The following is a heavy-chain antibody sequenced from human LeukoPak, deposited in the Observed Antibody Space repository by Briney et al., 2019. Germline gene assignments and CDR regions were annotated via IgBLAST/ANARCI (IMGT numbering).Heavy chain of an antibody. CDR1: GFIVSSNY. V-gene: IGHV3-53*01. CDR2: FYGDGST. CDR3: AREAVAVAGFFDY. J-gene: IGHJ4*02. Sequence: GGSLRLSCAASGFIVSSNYMSWVRQAPGKGLEWVSVFYGDGSTYYADSVKGRFTISRDHSKNTLYLQINSLRAEDTAVYYCAREAVAVAGFFDYWGQGTLVTVSS. D-gene: IGHD6-19*01.